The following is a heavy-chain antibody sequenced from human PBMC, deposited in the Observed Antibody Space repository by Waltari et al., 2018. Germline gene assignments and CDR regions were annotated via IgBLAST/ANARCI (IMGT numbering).Heavy chain of an antibody. V-gene: IGHV1-69*04. CDR2: IIPILGIA. J-gene: IGHJ3*02. CDR3: ARDRIVGATTAFDI. CDR1: GGTVGSYA. D-gene: IGHD1-26*01. Sequence: QVQLVQSGAEVKKPGSSVKVSCKASGGTVGSYAITWVRQAPGQGLEWMGGIIPILGIANYAQKFQGRVTITADESTSTAYMELSSLRSEDTAVYYCARDRIVGATTAFDIWGQGTMVTVSS.